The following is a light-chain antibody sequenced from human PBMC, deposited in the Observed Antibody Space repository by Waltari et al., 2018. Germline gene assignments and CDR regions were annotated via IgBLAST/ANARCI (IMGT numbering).Light chain of an antibody. Sequence: EIVLTQSPGTLSLSPGDRATLSCRAIQSVSNHFLAWYQQRPGQTPRLLIYSASSRATGIPGRFSGSGSGTDFTLTITRLEPEDAAVYYCQQFHTSPRTFGGGTKVEVK. V-gene: IGKV3-20*01. CDR1: QSVSNHF. CDR3: QQFHTSPRT. J-gene: IGKJ4*01. CDR2: SAS.